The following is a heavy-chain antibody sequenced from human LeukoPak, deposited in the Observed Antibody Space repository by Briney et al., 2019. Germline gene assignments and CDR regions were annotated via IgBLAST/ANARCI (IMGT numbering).Heavy chain of an antibody. J-gene: IGHJ6*02. D-gene: IGHD6-19*01. CDR2: INPSSGGT. Sequence: ASVKVSCKASGYTXTGYYMHGVRQAPGQGLEWMGWINPSSGGTYYAQKFQGRVTMTRDTSISTAYMELSRLRSDDTALYYCASRGQTVAGTYYYYGMDVWGQGTTVTVSS. V-gene: IGHV1-2*02. CDR1: GYTXTGYY. CDR3: ASRGQTVAGTYYYYGMDV.